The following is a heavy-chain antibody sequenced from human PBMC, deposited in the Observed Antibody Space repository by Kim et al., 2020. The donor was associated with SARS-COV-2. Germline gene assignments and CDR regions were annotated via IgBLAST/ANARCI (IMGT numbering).Heavy chain of an antibody. CDR3: ARATRGYYGMDV. Sequence: SETLSLTCTVSGGSISSSSYYWGWIRQPPGKGLEWIGSIYYSGSTYYNPSLKSRVTISVDTSKNQFSLKLSSVTAADTAVYYCARATRGYYGMDVWGQGTTVTVSS. CDR2: IYYSGST. V-gene: IGHV4-39*01. CDR1: GGSISSSSYY. J-gene: IGHJ6*02. D-gene: IGHD5-12*01.